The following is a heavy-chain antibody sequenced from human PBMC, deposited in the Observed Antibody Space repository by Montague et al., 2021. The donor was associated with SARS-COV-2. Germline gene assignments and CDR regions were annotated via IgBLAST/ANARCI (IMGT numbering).Heavy chain of an antibody. V-gene: IGHV6-1*01. CDR1: GDSVSTNNTT. CDR2: TYFRSKWYN. J-gene: IGHJ4*02. D-gene: IGHD6-13*01. Sequence: CAISGDSVSTNNTTWNWVRQSPSGDLEWPGRTYFRSKWYNDYAVSVTSRTTINPDTSKNQFSLQLKSVTPKDTAIYFCGRVFAPAGTFDFWGQGTLVTVSS. CDR3: GRVFAPAGTFDF.